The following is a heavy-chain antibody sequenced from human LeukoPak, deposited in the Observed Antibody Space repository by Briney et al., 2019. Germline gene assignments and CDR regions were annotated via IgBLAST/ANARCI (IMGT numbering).Heavy chain of an antibody. D-gene: IGHD3-22*01. J-gene: IGHJ4*02. V-gene: IGHV1-69*05. CDR1: GGTFSSYA. Sequence: VVSVKVSCKASGGTFSSYAISWVRQAPGQGLEWMGGIIPIFGTANYAQKFQGRVTITTDESTSTAYMELSSLRSEDTAVYYCARERPGRTDYYDSSGYSDYFDYWGQGTLVTVSS. CDR2: IIPIFGTA. CDR3: ARERPGRTDYYDSSGYSDYFDY.